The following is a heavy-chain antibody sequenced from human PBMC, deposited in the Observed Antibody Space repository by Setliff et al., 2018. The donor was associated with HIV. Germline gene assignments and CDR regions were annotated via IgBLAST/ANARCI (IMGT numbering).Heavy chain of an antibody. D-gene: IGHD2-15*01. CDR1: VGSFSGYY. J-gene: IGHJ4*02. CDR2: VHYSGNT. Sequence: SETLSLTCAVYVGSFSGYYWTWIRQSPGKGLEWIGYVHYSGNTRYNPSLKSRVTISVDTSKNKFSLKLSSVTAADTAVYYCASEKVAWTVSDSFFEFWGQGVPVTVSS. CDR3: ASEKVAWTVSDSFFEF. V-gene: IGHV4-59*01.